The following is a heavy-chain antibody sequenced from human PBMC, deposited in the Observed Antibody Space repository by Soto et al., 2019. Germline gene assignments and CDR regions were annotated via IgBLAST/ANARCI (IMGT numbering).Heavy chain of an antibody. Sequence: QVQLVQSGAEVKKPGASVKVSCKASGYTFTTHGISWVRQVPGQGLEWMGWVRGDNGHTNYAQSLQGRVTMTTDTSPNTAYMGLRSLRSDDTAVYSCGRALGYCGSGTGSREWFDPWGQGTLVTVSS. CDR3: GRALGYCGSGTGSREWFDP. J-gene: IGHJ5*02. V-gene: IGHV1-18*01. CDR2: VRGDNGHT. D-gene: IGHD2-21*01. CDR1: GYTFTTHG.